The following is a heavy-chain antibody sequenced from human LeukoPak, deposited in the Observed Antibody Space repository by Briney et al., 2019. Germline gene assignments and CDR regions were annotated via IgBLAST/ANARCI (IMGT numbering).Heavy chain of an antibody. Sequence: GGSLRLSCAASGFTFSSYWMSWVRQAPGKGLEWVANIKQDGSEKYYVDSVKGRFTISRDNAKNSLYLQTNSLRAEDTAVYYCARDACSSTSCYAGYYYGMDVWGQGTTVTVSS. CDR1: GFTFSSYW. CDR2: IKQDGSEK. V-gene: IGHV3-7*03. CDR3: ARDACSSTSCYAGYYYGMDV. J-gene: IGHJ6*02. D-gene: IGHD2-2*01.